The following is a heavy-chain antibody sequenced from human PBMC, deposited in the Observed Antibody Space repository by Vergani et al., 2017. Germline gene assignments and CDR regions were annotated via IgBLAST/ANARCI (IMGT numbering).Heavy chain of an antibody. CDR1: GGSVSSGSYY. V-gene: IGHV4-61*01. D-gene: IGHD6-19*01. J-gene: IGHJ4*02. CDR3: ARGAVAGLYYFDY. Sequence: QLQLQESGPGLVKPSETLSLTCTVSGGSVSSGSYYWSWIRQPPGKGLEWIGYIYYSGSTNYNPSLKSRVTISVDTSKNQFSLKLSSVTAADTAVYYCARGAVAGLYYFDYWGQGTLVTVSS. CDR2: IYYSGST.